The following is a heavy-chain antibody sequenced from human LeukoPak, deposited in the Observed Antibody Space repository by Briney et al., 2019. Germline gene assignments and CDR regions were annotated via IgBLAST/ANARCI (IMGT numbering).Heavy chain of an antibody. CDR1: GFTFSSYG. CDR3: ARDFFPVVDSTWYEIGY. CDR2: IRYDGSNK. J-gene: IGHJ4*02. V-gene: IGHV3-30*02. Sequence: GGSLRLSCAASGFTFSSYGMHWVRQAPGKGLEWVAFIRYDGSNKYYADSVKGRFTISRDNSRNTLYLQMDSLRSEDTAVYYCARDFFPVVDSTWYEIGYWGQGTLVTVSS. D-gene: IGHD2-21*01.